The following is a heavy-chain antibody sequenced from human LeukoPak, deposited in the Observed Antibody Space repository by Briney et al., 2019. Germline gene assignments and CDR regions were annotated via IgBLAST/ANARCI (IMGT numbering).Heavy chain of an antibody. J-gene: IGHJ6*02. V-gene: IGHV4-30-4*01. CDR2: IYYSGST. D-gene: IGHD4-17*01. Sequence: SETLSLTCTVSGVSISSGDYYWSWIRQPPGKGLEWIGYIYYSGSTYYNPSLKSRVTISVDTSKNQFSLKLSSVTAADTAVYYCARENYGDSTYYYYGMDVWGQGTTVTVSS. CDR1: GVSISSGDYY. CDR3: ARENYGDSTYYYYGMDV.